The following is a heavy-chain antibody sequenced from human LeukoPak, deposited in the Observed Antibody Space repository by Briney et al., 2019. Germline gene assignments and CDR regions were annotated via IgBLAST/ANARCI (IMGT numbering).Heavy chain of an antibody. CDR2: INSDERRT. D-gene: IGHD4-17*01. Sequence: GGSLRLSCAASAFTFNSYWLHWVRQAPGKGLVWVSRINSDERRTAYADSVKGRFSISRDNAKNTLYLQMNSLRAEDTAVYYCARGYGDWFDPWGQGTLVTVSS. CDR1: AFTFNSYW. V-gene: IGHV3-74*01. CDR3: ARGYGDWFDP. J-gene: IGHJ5*02.